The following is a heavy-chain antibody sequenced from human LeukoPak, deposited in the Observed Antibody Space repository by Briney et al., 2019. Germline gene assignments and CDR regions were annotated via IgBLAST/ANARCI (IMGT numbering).Heavy chain of an antibody. CDR2: IYYSGST. J-gene: IGHJ3*02. CDR3: ARHYYDSSGYSWAFDI. V-gene: IGHV4-59*08. Sequence: SETLSLTCTVSGGSISSYYWSWIRQPPGKGLEWIGYIYYSGSTNYNPSLKSRVTISVDTSKNQFSLKLSSVTAADTAVYYCARHYYDSSGYSWAFDIWGQGTMVTVSS. D-gene: IGHD3-22*01. CDR1: GGSISSYY.